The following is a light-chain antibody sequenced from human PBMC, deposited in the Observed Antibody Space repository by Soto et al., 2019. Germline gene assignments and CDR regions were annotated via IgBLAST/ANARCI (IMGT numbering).Light chain of an antibody. Sequence: QSALTQPVSVSGSPGQSITISCTGTSNDVGGYNYVSWYQQHPGKAPKLMIYDVSNRPSGVSNRFSGSKSANTASLTISGLQTEDESDYYCSSYTGSSTYVFGTGTKVTVL. CDR1: SNDVGGYNY. CDR3: SSYTGSSTYV. CDR2: DVS. V-gene: IGLV2-14*03. J-gene: IGLJ1*01.